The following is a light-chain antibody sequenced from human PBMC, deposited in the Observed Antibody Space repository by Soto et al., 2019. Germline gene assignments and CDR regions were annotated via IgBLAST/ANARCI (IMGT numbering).Light chain of an antibody. V-gene: IGLV2-14*01. J-gene: IGLJ2*01. CDR1: SSDIGAYNY. CDR3: SSYTTSSTLG. CDR2: GVT. Sequence: QSALTQPASVSGSPGQSITISCTGTSSDIGAYNYVSWYQQHPGKAPKLMIYGVTNRPSGVSNRFSGSKSGNTASLTISGLQAEDEADYYCSSYTTSSTLGFGGGTKRTVL.